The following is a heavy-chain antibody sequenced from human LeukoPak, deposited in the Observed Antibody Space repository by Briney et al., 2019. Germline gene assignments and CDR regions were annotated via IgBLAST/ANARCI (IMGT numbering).Heavy chain of an antibody. Sequence: ASVKVCCKASGYTFTSYAMHWVRQAPGQRLAWMGWINAGNGNTKYSQKFQGRVTITRDTSASTAYMELSSLRSEDTAVYYCVGSSSPNWFDPWGQGTLVTVSP. CDR1: GYTFTSYA. D-gene: IGHD6-13*01. J-gene: IGHJ5*02. CDR3: VGSSSPNWFDP. V-gene: IGHV1-3*01. CDR2: INAGNGNT.